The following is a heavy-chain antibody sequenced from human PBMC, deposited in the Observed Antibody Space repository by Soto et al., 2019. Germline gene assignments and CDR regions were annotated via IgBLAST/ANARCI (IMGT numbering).Heavy chain of an antibody. D-gene: IGHD3-22*01. CDR1: GFTFSSYS. Sequence: GGSLRLSCAASGFTFSSYSMNWVRQAPGKGLEWVSYISSSSSTIYYADSVKGRFTISRDNAKNSLYLQMNSLRDEDTAVYYCARDRYYYDSSGYYPSSTLYYFDYWGQGTLVTVSS. V-gene: IGHV3-48*02. J-gene: IGHJ4*02. CDR2: ISSSSSTI. CDR3: ARDRYYYDSSGYYPSSTLYYFDY.